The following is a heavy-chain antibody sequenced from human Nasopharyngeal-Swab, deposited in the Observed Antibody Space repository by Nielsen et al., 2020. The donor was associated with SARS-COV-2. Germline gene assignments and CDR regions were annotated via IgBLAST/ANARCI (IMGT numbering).Heavy chain of an antibody. J-gene: IGHJ5*02. D-gene: IGHD5-18*01. V-gene: IGHV4-61*02. Sequence: SETLFLTCTVSGGSISSGSYYWSWIRQPAGKGLEWIGRIYTSGSTNYNPSLKSRVTISVDTSKNQFSLKLSSVTAADTAVYYCARGGYSYGYGYNWFDPWGQGTLVTISS. CDR1: GGSISSGSYY. CDR3: ARGGYSYGYGYNWFDP. CDR2: IYTSGST.